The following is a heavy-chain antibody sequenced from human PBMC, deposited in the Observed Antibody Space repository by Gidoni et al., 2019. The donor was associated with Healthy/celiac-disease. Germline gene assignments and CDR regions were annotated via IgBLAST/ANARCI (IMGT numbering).Heavy chain of an antibody. J-gene: IGHJ4*02. CDR2: IWYDGSNK. V-gene: IGHV3-33*01. D-gene: IGHD3-22*01. CDR3: ARDAEVVVITTYHLDY. Sequence: QVQLVESGGGVVQPGRSLRLSCAASGFTFSSYGMHWVRQAPGKGLEWVAVIWYDGSNKYYADSVKGRFTISRDNTKNTLYLQMNSLRAEDTAVYYCARDAEVVVITTYHLDYWGQGTLVTVSS. CDR1: GFTFSSYG.